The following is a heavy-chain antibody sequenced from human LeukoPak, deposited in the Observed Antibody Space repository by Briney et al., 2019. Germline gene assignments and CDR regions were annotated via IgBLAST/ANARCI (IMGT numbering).Heavy chain of an antibody. CDR3: VRGLMTTADY. CDR2: IYYNGNT. V-gene: IGHV4-59*01. J-gene: IGHJ4*02. CDR1: VGSISNYS. D-gene: IGHD4-17*01. Sequence: SETLSLTCTVSVGSISNYSWTWIRQPPGKGLEWIGHIYYNGNTNYNPFLNNPSLKSRVTISLGTSKNQFSLKLSSVTAADTAVYYCVRGLMTTADYWGQGTLVTVSS.